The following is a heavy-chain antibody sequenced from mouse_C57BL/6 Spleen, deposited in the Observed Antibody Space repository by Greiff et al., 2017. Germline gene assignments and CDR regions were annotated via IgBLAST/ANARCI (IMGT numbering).Heavy chain of an antibody. CDR3: ARKIYYDYDGGYFDV. J-gene: IGHJ1*03. Sequence: EVHLVESGPGLVKPSQSLSLTCSVTGYSITSGYYWNWIRQFPGNKLEWMGYISYDGSNNYNPSLKNRISITRDTSQNQFFLKFNSVTTEDTATYCCARKIYYDYDGGYFDVWGTGTTVTVSS. D-gene: IGHD2-4*01. CDR1: GYSITSGYY. CDR2: ISYDGSN. V-gene: IGHV3-6*01.